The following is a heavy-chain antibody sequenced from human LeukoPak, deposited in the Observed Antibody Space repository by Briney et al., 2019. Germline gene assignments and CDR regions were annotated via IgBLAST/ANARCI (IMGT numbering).Heavy chain of an antibody. CDR1: GYTFTSYD. CDR3: ARSGWSPDYYYYYMDV. V-gene: IGHV1-8*01. CDR2: MNPNSGNT. Sequence: ASVKVSCKASGYTFTSYDINWVRQATGQGLEWMGWMNPNSGNTGYAQKFQGRVTMTKNHSISTAYMELSSLRSEDTAVYYCARSGWSPDYYYYYMDVWGKGTTVTVSS. J-gene: IGHJ6*03. D-gene: IGHD6-19*01.